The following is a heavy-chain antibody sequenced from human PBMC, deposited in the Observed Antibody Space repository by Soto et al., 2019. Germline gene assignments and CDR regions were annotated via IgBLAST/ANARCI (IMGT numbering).Heavy chain of an antibody. V-gene: IGHV4-30-4*01. CDR2: IYYSGST. CDR3: ARDASDSVGLYGMDV. Sequence: TLSLTCTVSGGSISSGDYYWSWIRQPPGKGLEWIGYIYYSGSTYYNPSLKSRVTISVDTSKNQFSLKLSSVTAADTAVYYCARDASDSVGLYGMDVWGQGTTVTVSS. CDR1: GGSISSGDYY. D-gene: IGHD1-26*01. J-gene: IGHJ6*02.